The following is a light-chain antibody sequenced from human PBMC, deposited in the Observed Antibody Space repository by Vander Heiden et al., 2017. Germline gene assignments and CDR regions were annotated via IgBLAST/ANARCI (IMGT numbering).Light chain of an antibody. CDR3: SSYAGSNILV. J-gene: IGLJ2*01. CDR1: SSDVGGYNY. Sequence: QSALTQPPSASGSPGQSVTISCTGTSSDVGGYNYVSWYQQHPGKAPKLMIYEVSKRPSGVPDRFSGSKSGNTASLTVSGLQAEDEAYYYCSSYAGSNILVFGGGTKLTVL. CDR2: EVS. V-gene: IGLV2-8*01.